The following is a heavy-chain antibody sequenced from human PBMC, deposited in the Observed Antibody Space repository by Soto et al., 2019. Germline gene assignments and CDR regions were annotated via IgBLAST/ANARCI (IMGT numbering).Heavy chain of an antibody. D-gene: IGHD2-15*01. J-gene: IGHJ6*02. CDR3: ARGLRTGNYGMDV. V-gene: IGHV4-31*03. Sequence: PSETLSLTCTVSGGSISSNGHYWSWIRQHPGKGLEWIGYIYYSGNTYYNPSLKSRVTISLDESTSTAYMELTSLTSADTAIYFCARGLRTGNYGMDVWGQGTTVTVSS. CDR1: GGSISSNGHY. CDR2: IYYSGNT.